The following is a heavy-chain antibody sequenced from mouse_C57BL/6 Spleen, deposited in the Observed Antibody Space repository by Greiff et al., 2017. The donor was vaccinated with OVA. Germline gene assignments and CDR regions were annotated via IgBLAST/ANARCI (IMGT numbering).Heavy chain of an antibody. V-gene: IGHV1-81*01. CDR1: GYTFTSYG. CDR3: ARREGTTVVATRAY. D-gene: IGHD1-1*01. CDR2: IYPRSGNT. Sequence: QVQLQQSGAELARPGASVKLSCKASGYTFTSYGISWVKQRTGQGLEWIGEIYPRSGNTYYNEKFKGKATLTADKSSSTAYMELRSLTSEDSAVYFGARREGTTVVATRAYWGQGTLVTVSA. J-gene: IGHJ3*01.